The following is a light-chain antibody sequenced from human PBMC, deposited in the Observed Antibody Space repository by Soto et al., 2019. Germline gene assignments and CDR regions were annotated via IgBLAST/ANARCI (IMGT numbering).Light chain of an antibody. CDR2: GAS. CDR1: QSVSSSY. V-gene: IGKV3-20*01. CDR3: QHYGSSSFT. J-gene: IGKJ3*01. Sequence: EIVLTQSPGTLSLSPGERATLSCRASQSVSSSYLAWYQQKPGQAHRLLFYGASNRATGIPDRFSGSGSGAEYTLTISRLEPEGSAVYYCQHYGSSSFTFGPGTKVDIK.